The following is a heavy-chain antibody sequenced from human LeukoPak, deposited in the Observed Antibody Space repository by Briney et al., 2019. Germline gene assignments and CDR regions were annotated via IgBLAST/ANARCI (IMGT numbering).Heavy chain of an antibody. CDR1: GFTVSSNY. CDR3: ARHPYYDSSGYYYVDYYYYMDV. J-gene: IGHJ6*03. D-gene: IGHD3-22*01. Sequence: GGSLRLSCAASGFTVSSNYMSWARQAPGKGLEWVSVIYSGGSTYYADSVKGRFTISRDNSKNTLYLQMNSLRAEDTAVYYCARHPYYDSSGYYYVDYYYYMDVWGKGTTVAISS. CDR2: IYSGGST. V-gene: IGHV3-66*04.